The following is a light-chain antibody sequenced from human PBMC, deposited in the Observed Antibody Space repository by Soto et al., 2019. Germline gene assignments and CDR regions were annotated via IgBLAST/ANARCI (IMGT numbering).Light chain of an antibody. J-gene: IGKJ1*01. V-gene: IGKV4-1*01. Sequence: DIVMTQSPDSLAVSLGERATINCKSSQSVLYSSSNKKYLAWYQQKVGQPPKLLIYWASTRESGVPDRFSGSGSGTDFTLTINSRQAEDVAVYYCQQYYNTPWTFRQGTKVEIK. CDR2: WAS. CDR1: QSVLYSSSNKKY. CDR3: QQYYNTPWT.